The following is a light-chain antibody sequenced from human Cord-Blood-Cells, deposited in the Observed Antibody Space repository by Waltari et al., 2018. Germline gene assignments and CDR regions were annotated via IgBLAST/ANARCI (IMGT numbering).Light chain of an antibody. CDR3: SSYTSSSTVV. Sequence: QSALTQPASVSGSPGQSITISSTGTSSDVGGYTYVSWYQPHPGKAPKPMIYDFKNPPSGVSNRFSGSKSGNTASLTISGLQAEDEADYYCSSYTSSSTVVFGGGTKLTVL. J-gene: IGLJ2*01. V-gene: IGLV2-14*01. CDR1: SSDVGGYTY. CDR2: DFK.